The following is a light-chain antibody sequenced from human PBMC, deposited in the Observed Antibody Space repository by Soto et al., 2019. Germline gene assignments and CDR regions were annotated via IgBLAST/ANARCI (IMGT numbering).Light chain of an antibody. V-gene: IGLV1-51*01. CDR3: GSWDSSLSDYV. Sequence: QSVLTQPPSVSAAPGHKVTISCSGSSSNIGGNSVSWYQQFPGTAPKLLIYDDDKRPSGIPDRFSGSKSGTSATLGITGFQTGDEADYYCGSWDSSLSDYVFATGTKVTVL. CDR1: SSNIGGNS. CDR2: DDD. J-gene: IGLJ1*01.